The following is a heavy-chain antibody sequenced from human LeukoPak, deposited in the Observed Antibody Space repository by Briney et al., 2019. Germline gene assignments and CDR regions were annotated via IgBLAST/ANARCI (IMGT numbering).Heavy chain of an antibody. D-gene: IGHD5-24*01. CDR2: INPSGGST. V-gene: IGHV1-46*01. J-gene: IGHJ4*02. CDR1: GYTFTGYY. Sequence: GASVKVSCKASGYTFTGYYMHWVRQAPGQGLEWMGIINPSGGSTNYAQKFQGRVTMTRDTSTSTVYMELSSLRSEDTAVYYCARERFNRRDGYNFQDYWGQGTLVTVSS. CDR3: ARERFNRRDGYNFQDY.